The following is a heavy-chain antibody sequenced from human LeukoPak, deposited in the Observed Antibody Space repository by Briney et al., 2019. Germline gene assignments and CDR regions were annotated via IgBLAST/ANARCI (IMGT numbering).Heavy chain of an antibody. CDR3: ARDLDGSGSYYTDY. CDR2: ISPYSGNT. Sequence: ASVKVSCKTSGYTFTSCGISWVRQAPRQGLEWMGWISPYSGNTNYVQKLQGRVTMTTDTSTSTAYMELRSLRSDDTAVYYCARDLDGSGSYYTDYWGQGTLVTASS. D-gene: IGHD3-10*01. J-gene: IGHJ4*02. V-gene: IGHV1-18*01. CDR1: GYTFTSCG.